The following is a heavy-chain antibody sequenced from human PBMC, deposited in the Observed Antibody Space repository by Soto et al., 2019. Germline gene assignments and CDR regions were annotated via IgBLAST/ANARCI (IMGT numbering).Heavy chain of an antibody. CDR3: AKDRHRLAAALVS. CDR2: ISGSGAIT. CDR1: GFTLSNFA. J-gene: IGHJ5*02. D-gene: IGHD6-13*01. V-gene: IGHV3-23*01. Sequence: EVQLLESGGGLAQPGGSLRLSCATSGFTLSNFAMSWVRQAPGKGLEWVSAISGSGAITNYADPVKGRFTISRDIAKNTLYQQMNSLRAEDTAIYYCAKDRHRLAAALVSWGQGTLVAVSS.